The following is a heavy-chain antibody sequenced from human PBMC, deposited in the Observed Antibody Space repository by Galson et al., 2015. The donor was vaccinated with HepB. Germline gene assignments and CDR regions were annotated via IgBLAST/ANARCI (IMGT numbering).Heavy chain of an antibody. D-gene: IGHD7-27*01. V-gene: IGHV3-30-3*01. J-gene: IGHJ4*02. CDR2: ISYDGNNK. Sequence: SLRLSCAASGFTFSSYAMHWVRQAPGKGLEWVAVISYDGNNKYYADSVKGRFTISRDNSKNTLYLQMNSLRAEDTAVYYCARSVVATPNWGWRFDYWGQGTLVTVSS. CDR3: ARSVVATPNWGWRFDY. CDR1: GFTFSSYA.